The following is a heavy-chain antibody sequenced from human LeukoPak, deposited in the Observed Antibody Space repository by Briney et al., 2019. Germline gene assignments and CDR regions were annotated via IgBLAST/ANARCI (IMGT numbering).Heavy chain of an antibody. CDR1: GFTFSSYS. Sequence: TGGSLRLSCAASGFTFSSYSMNWVRQAPGKGLEWGSSISSSISYIYYADSVKGRFTISRDNAKNSLYLQMNSLRAEDTAVYYCARGGDYYDSSGYSYAQYYFDYWGQGTLVTVSS. J-gene: IGHJ4*02. D-gene: IGHD3-22*01. CDR3: ARGGDYYDSSGYSYAQYYFDY. CDR2: ISSSISYI. V-gene: IGHV3-21*01.